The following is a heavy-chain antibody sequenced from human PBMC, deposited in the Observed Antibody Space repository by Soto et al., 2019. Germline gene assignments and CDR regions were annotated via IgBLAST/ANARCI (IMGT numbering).Heavy chain of an antibody. Sequence: EVQLLESGGDLFQPGGSLRLSCAASGFTFTNYALSWVRQAPGKGLEWVSATSSSGGTTYYADSVKGRFTISRDNSKNTLYLQMNSLGAEDTAVYYCAKHLSCSKCFDYWGQGTLVTVSS. J-gene: IGHJ4*02. CDR1: GFTFTNYA. D-gene: IGHD2-21*01. V-gene: IGHV3-23*01. CDR3: AKHLSCSKCFDY. CDR2: TSSSGGTT.